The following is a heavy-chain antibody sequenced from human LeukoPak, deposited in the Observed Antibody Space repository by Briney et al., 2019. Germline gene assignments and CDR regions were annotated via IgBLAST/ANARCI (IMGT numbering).Heavy chain of an antibody. V-gene: IGHV3-74*01. CDR1: GFTFSRYW. CDR2: INGDGSGT. J-gene: IGHJ4*02. D-gene: IGHD3-16*01. Sequence: GGSLRLSCAPSGFTFSRYWMHWVRQAPGKGLVWLSRINGDGSGTTYADSVKGRFTISRDNAKNTLYLQMNSLRADDTALYDCAREWGGFDYWGQGTLVTVSS. CDR3: AREWGGFDY.